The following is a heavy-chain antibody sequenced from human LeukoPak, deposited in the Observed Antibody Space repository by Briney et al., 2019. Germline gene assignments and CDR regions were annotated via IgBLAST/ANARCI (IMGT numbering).Heavy chain of an antibody. J-gene: IGHJ5*02. CDR2: ISTSSRYI. D-gene: IGHD2-2*01. CDR3: ARADCSSSTCYLRRSWFDH. CDR1: GFTLSNYD. V-gene: IGHV3-21*01. Sequence: GGSLRLSCAASGFTLSNYDMNWVRQAPGKGLEWVSSISTSSRYIYYKDSVRGRFTISRDDAKNSLYLEMNSLRAGDTAVYYCARADCSSSTCYLRRSWFDHWGQGTLVTVSS.